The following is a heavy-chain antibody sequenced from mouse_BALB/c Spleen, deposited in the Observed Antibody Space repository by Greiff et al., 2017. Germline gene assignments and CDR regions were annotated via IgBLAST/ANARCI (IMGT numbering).Heavy chain of an antibody. Sequence: VQLQQSGAELARPGASVKMSCKASGYTFTSYTMHWVKQRPGQGLEWIGYINPSSGYTNYNQKFKDKATLTADKSSSTAYMQLSSLTSEVSAVYYCARSVVLRRRAVDYWGQGTSVTVSS. V-gene: IGHV1-4*01. D-gene: IGHD1-2*01. CDR3: ARSVVLRRRAVDY. CDR1: GYTFTSYT. J-gene: IGHJ4*01. CDR2: INPSSGYT.